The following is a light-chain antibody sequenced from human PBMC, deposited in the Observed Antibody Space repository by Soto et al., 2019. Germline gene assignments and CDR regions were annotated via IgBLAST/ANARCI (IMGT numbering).Light chain of an antibody. J-gene: IGLJ1*01. CDR1: ISDIGGYEY. CDR2: EVT. V-gene: IGLV2-14*01. CDR3: SSYTDSSTLGLYV. Sequence: QSALTQPASVSGSPGQSITISCTGTISDIGGYEYVSWYQQHPGKAPRLMIYEVTYRPSGVSNRFSGSKSGSTASLTISGLQAEDDADYYCSSYTDSSTLGLYVFGTGTKVTVL.